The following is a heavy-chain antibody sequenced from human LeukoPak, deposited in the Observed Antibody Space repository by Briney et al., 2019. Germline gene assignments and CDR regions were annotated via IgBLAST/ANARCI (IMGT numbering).Heavy chain of an antibody. CDR2: IRNSGGTI. CDR3: ARDPLYYDSSGYYPN. J-gene: IGHJ4*02. CDR1: GFIFSNYE. Sequence: GGSLRLSCAAPGFIFSNYEMKWIRQAPGKGLEWVSYIRNSGGTIYYADSVKGRFTISRDNSKNTLYLQMNSLRAEDTAVYYCARDPLYYDSSGYYPNWGQGTLVTVSS. D-gene: IGHD3-22*01. V-gene: IGHV3-48*03.